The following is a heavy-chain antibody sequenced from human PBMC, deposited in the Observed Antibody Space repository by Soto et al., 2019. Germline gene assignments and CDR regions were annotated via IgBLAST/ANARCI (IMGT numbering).Heavy chain of an antibody. CDR2: IYHSGDT. CDR3: ARRGGGVVLAATTPFDY. D-gene: IGHD2-15*01. J-gene: IGHJ4*02. Sequence: QVPLQESGPRLVRPSGTLSLTCTVSSGSIGTANWWSWVRQPPGRGLEWIGEIYHSGDTNYNLSLKSRVTLSVDKSKNQFSLRLTSVTAADTAMYYCARRGGGVVLAATTPFDYWGQGNLVTVSP. V-gene: IGHV4-4*02. CDR1: SGSIGTANW.